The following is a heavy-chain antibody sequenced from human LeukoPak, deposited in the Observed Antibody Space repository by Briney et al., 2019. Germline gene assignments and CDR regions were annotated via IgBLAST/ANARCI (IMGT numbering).Heavy chain of an antibody. CDR1: GGSISSYY. V-gene: IGHV4-4*07. J-gene: IGHJ4*02. CDR2: IYTSGST. Sequence: SETLSLTCTVSGGSISSYYWSWIRQPAGKGLEWIGRIYTSGSTNYNPSLKSRVTMSVDTSKNQFSLKLSSVTAADTAVYYCAGGEAAAGTVSYFDYWGQGTLVTVSS. CDR3: AGGEAAAGTVSYFDY. D-gene: IGHD6-13*01.